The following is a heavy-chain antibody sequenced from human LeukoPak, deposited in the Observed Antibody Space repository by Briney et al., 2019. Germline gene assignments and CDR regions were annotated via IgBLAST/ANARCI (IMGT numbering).Heavy chain of an antibody. CDR2: INHSGST. J-gene: IGHJ4*02. D-gene: IGHD3-3*01. V-gene: IGHV4-34*01. Sequence: KPSETLSLTCAVYGGSFSGYYWSWIRQPPGKGLEWIGEINHSGSTNYNPSLKSRVTISVDTSKNQFSLKLSSVTAADTAVYYCARGISPYYDFWSGYYTGIDYFDYWGQGTLVTVSS. CDR1: GGSFSGYY. CDR3: ARGISPYYDFWSGYYTGIDYFDY.